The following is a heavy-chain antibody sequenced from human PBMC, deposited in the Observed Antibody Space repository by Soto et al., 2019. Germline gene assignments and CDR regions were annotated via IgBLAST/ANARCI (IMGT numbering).Heavy chain of an antibody. J-gene: IGHJ4*01. CDR3: AKWATYGSDYFFDF. D-gene: IGHD1-26*01. V-gene: IGHV3-30-3*01. Sequence: PRLSCAASGITFSTYAMHWVRQAPGKGLEWVAVISYDGSNEYYVDSVKGRFTISRDNSKNTLYLQMNSLRDEDTAVYYCAKWATYGSDYFFDFWGHGPLVTVSS. CDR2: ISYDGSNE. CDR1: GITFSTYA.